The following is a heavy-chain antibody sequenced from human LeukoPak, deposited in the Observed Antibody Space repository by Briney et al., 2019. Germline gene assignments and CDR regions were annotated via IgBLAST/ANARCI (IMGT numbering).Heavy chain of an antibody. CDR3: ARTVVVITFRFDD. CDR1: GFTFNSYV. CDR2: INGGGGNT. J-gene: IGHJ4*02. Sequence: GGSLRLSCAASGFTFNSYVMSWVRQAPGKGLEWVSSINGGGGNTYYADSVKGRFTISRDNSKNMLYLQMNSLRADDTAIYYCARTVVVITFRFDDWGQGALVTVSS. V-gene: IGHV3-23*01. D-gene: IGHD2-21*01.